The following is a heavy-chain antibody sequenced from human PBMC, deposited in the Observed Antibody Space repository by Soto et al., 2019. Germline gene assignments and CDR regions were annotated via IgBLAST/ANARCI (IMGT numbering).Heavy chain of an antibody. CDR2: IYSGGTT. CDR3: GGNGDSSDYRGWFDP. Sequence: EVQLVESGGGLVQPGGSLRLSCAASGFTVSSNYMSWVRQAPGKGLEWVSVIYSGGTTYYADSVKGRFTISRDNSKNTLYLQMNSLRAEDMAVYYCGGNGDSSDYRGWFDPWGQGTLVTFSS. V-gene: IGHV3-66*01. CDR1: GFTVSSNY. J-gene: IGHJ5*02. D-gene: IGHD3-22*01.